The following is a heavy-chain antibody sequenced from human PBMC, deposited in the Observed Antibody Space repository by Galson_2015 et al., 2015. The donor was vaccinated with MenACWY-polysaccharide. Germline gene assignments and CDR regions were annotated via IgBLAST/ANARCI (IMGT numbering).Heavy chain of an antibody. CDR1: GFRVSESF. CDR2: IYPSGAT. V-gene: IGHV3-53*01. Sequence: SLRLSCAASGFRVSESFLRWVRQVPGRGLEYVSDIYPSGATYYRDSVRGRFTMSKDTFQNSLYLQMNNLRVDDTAIYFCAREYSWHYDSWGTEALVTFSS. CDR3: AREYSWHYDS. D-gene: IGHD4-11*01. J-gene: IGHJ4*02.